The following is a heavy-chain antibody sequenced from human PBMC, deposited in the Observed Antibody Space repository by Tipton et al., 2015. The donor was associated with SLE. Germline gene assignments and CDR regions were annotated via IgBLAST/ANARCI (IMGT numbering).Heavy chain of an antibody. CDR1: GGSITSHY. CDR3: AALAASRPFDY. J-gene: IGHJ4*02. V-gene: IGHV4-59*11. CDR2: IYYTGST. Sequence: TLSLTCTVSGGSITSHYWSWIRQPPGKGLEWIGYIYYTGSTNYNPSLNSRVTISVNRSKNQFSLKLNSVTAADTAVYYCAALAASRPFDYWGQGTLVTVSS. D-gene: IGHD6-13*01.